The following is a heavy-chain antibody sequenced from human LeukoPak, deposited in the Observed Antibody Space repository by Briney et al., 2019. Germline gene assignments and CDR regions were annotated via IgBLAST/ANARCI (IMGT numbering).Heavy chain of an antibody. CDR2: ISSSGSTI. CDR3: ARFYSSSLGFDY. J-gene: IGHJ4*02. CDR1: GFTFSSYE. V-gene: IGHV3-48*03. Sequence: TGGSLRLSCAASGFTFSSYEMNWVRQAPGKGLEWVSYISSSGSTIYYADSVKGRFTISRDNAKNSLYLQMNSLRAEDTAVYYCARFYSSSLGFDYWGQGTLVAVSS. D-gene: IGHD6-6*01.